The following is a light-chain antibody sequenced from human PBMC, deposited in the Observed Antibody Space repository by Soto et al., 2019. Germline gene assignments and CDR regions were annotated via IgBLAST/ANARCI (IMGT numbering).Light chain of an antibody. V-gene: IGLV2-14*01. Sequence: QSALTQPASVSGSPGQSITISCTGTSSDIGGYDYVSWYQYHPGKAPKFIIYGVTNRPSGVSHRFSGSKSANTASLTISGLQAEDEADYYCTSYTSSSTHVFGTGTKVTVL. J-gene: IGLJ1*01. CDR1: SSDIGGYDY. CDR2: GVT. CDR3: TSYTSSSTHV.